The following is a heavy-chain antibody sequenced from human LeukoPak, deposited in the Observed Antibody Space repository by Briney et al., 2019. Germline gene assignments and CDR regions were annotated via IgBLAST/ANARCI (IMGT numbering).Heavy chain of an antibody. CDR2: IIPIFGTA. Sequence: SVKVSCKASRGTFSSYAISWVRQAPGQGLEWMGGIIPIFGTANYAQKFQGRVTITTDESTSTAYMELSSLRSEDTAVYYCARDEDGVGWFDPWGQGTLVTVSS. J-gene: IGHJ5*02. CDR3: ARDEDGVGWFDP. CDR1: RGTFSSYA. D-gene: IGHD2-2*01. V-gene: IGHV1-69*05.